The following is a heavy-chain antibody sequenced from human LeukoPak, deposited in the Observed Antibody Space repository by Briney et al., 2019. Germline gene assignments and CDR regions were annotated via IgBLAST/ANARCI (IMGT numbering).Heavy chain of an antibody. D-gene: IGHD3-3*01. J-gene: IGHJ4*02. Sequence: PSETLSLTCTVSGGSISSSSYYWGWIRQPPGKGLEWIGSIYYSGSTYYNLSLKSRVTISVDTSKNQFSLKLSSVTAADTAVYYCARGRKRFLEWLLGRRFDYWGQGTLVTVSS. CDR3: ARGRKRFLEWLLGRRFDY. CDR2: IYYSGST. V-gene: IGHV4-39*07. CDR1: GGSISSSSYY.